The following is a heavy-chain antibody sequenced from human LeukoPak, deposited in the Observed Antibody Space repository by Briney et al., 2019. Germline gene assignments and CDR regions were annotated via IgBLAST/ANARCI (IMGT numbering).Heavy chain of an antibody. J-gene: IGHJ4*02. CDR1: GFTLTTYW. CDR3: AKLAKYFYGSETYYFFEH. V-gene: IGHV3-7*01. Sequence: GGSLRLSCAASGFTLTTYWMGWVRQAPGKGLEWVANIKQDGTEKYYVDSVKGRFTISRENAKNSLYLQMNSLRVEDTAVYYCAKLAKYFYGSETYYFFEHWGQGTPVTASS. D-gene: IGHD3-10*01. CDR2: IKQDGTEK.